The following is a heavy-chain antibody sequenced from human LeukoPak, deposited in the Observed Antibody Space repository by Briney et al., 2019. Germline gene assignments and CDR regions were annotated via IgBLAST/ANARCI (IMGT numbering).Heavy chain of an antibody. CDR3: ARDAKYSSGVDAFDI. CDR1: GFTVSSNY. J-gene: IGHJ3*02. D-gene: IGHD6-19*01. CDR2: IYSGGDT. V-gene: IGHV3-53*01. Sequence: GSLTLSCAASGFTVSSNYLSWIRQAPGKGLEWVSLIYSGGDTYYADSVKGRFTISRDNSKNTLFLQMNSLRAEDTAVYYCARDAKYSSGVDAFDIWGQGTMVTVSS.